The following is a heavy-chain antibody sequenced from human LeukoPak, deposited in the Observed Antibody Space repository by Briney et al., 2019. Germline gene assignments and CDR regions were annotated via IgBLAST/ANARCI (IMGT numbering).Heavy chain of an antibody. CDR3: ARDHSYYFGSQTSTLDV. V-gene: IGHV4-59*12. CDR2: IYYTGSV. J-gene: IGHJ6*02. D-gene: IGHD3-10*01. CDR1: GGSISSYY. Sequence: SETLSLTCTVSGGSISSYYWSWIRQPPGKGLEWIGYIYYTGSVDYNASLKSRLTISLDTSKNQFSLKLNSVTAADTAVYYCARDHSYYFGSQTSTLDVWGQGTAVTVSS.